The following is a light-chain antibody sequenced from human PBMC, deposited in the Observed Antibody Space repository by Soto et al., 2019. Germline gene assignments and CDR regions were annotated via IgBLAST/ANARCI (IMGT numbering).Light chain of an antibody. V-gene: IGLV3-1*01. CDR3: QAWDNSLA. CDR1: KLGDKY. J-gene: IGLJ2*01. CDR2: QDS. Sequence: SYELTQPPSVSVSPGQTASITCSGDKLGDKYACWYQQKPGQSPVLVIYQDSKRPSGIPERFSGSNSGNTATLTISGTQAMDEGDYYCQAWDNSLAFGGGTKLTVL.